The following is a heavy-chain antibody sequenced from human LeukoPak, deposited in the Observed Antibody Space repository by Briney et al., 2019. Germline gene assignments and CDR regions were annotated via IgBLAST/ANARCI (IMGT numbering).Heavy chain of an antibody. Sequence: GGSLRLSCAASGFAFSDYAMRWVRQAPGKGLEWVSGISGSGGSTYYAASVKGRFTISRDNSKNTLYLQMHSLRAEDTAVYYCARLTATVAHRGGYFDSWGQGTLVTVSS. V-gene: IGHV3-23*01. D-gene: IGHD5-12*01. CDR1: GFAFSDYA. CDR3: ARLTATVAHRGGYFDS. CDR2: ISGSGGST. J-gene: IGHJ4*02.